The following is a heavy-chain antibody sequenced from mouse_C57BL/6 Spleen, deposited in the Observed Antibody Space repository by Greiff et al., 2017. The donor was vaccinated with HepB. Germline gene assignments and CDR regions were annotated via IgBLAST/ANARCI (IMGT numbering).Heavy chain of an antibody. Sequence: EVNVVESEGGLVQPGSSMKLSCTASGFTFSDYYMAWVRQVPEKGLEWVANINYDGSSTYYLDSLKSRFIISRDNAKNILYLQMSSLKSEDTATYYCARITVVAEDAMDYWGQGISVTVSS. V-gene: IGHV5-16*01. CDR3: ARITVVAEDAMDY. J-gene: IGHJ4*01. D-gene: IGHD1-1*01. CDR2: INYDGSST. CDR1: GFTFSDYY.